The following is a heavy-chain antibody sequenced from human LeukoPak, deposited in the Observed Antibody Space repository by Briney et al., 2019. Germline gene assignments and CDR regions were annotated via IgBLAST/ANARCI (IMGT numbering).Heavy chain of an antibody. V-gene: IGHV1-69*04. CDR3: ARDPGPSMVRGVTDAFDI. J-gene: IGHJ3*02. D-gene: IGHD3-10*01. Sequence: SVKVSCKASGGTFSSYAISWVRQAPGQGLEWMGRITPILGIANYAQKFQGRVTITADKSTSTAYMELSSLRSEDTAVYYCARDPGPSMVRGVTDAFDIWGQGTMVTASS. CDR2: ITPILGIA. CDR1: GGTFSSYA.